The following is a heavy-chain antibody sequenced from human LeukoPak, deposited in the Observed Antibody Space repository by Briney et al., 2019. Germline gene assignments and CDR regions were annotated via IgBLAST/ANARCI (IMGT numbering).Heavy chain of an antibody. J-gene: IGHJ4*02. CDR2: ISGSGGST. CDR3: ARQSAGYCSGGSCYYFDY. Sequence: GGSLRLSCAASGFTFSSHAMSWVRQAPGKGLEWVSAISGSGGSTYYADSVKGRFTISRDNSKNTLYLQMNSLRAEDTAVYYCARQSAGYCSGGSCYYFDYWGQGTLVTVSS. D-gene: IGHD2-15*01. V-gene: IGHV3-23*01. CDR1: GFTFSSHA.